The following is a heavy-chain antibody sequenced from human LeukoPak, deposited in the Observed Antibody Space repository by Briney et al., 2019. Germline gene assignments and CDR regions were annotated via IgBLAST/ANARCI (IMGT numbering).Heavy chain of an antibody. J-gene: IGHJ4*02. V-gene: IGHV4-59*08. D-gene: IGHD4-11*01. Sequence: SETLSLTCTVSGGSISNYYWSWIRQPPGKGLEWIGYIYYSGSTNYNPSLKSRVTISVDTSKNQFSLKLSSVTAADTAVYYCARQDSNYGGDYFDYWGQGTLVTVSS. CDR2: IYYSGST. CDR3: ARQDSNYGGDYFDY. CDR1: GGSISNYY.